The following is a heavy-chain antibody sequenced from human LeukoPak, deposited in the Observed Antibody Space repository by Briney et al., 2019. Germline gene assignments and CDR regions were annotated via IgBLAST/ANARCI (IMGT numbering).Heavy chain of an antibody. D-gene: IGHD3-22*01. V-gene: IGHV4-39*01. CDR3: ARLPITMMAGAFDI. CDR2: IYYSGST. CDR1: GGSISSSYYY. J-gene: IGHJ3*02. Sequence: KASETLSLTCTVSGGSISSSYYYWGWIRQPPGKGLEWIGSIYYSGSTYYNPSLKSRVTISVDTSKNQFSLKLSSVTAADTAVYYCARLPITMMAGAFDIWGQGTMVTVSS.